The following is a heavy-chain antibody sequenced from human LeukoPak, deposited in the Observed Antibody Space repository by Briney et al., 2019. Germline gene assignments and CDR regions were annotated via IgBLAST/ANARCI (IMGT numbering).Heavy chain of an antibody. V-gene: IGHV4-39*01. D-gene: IGHD3-22*01. Sequence: SETLSLTCTVSGGSISSSSYYWGWIRQPPGKGLEWIRSIYYSESTYYNPSLKSRVTISVDTSKNQFSLKLSSVTAADTAVYYCARLRYYDSSGSPEFDYWGQGTLVTVSS. CDR2: IYYSEST. J-gene: IGHJ4*02. CDR1: GGSISSSSYY. CDR3: ARLRYYDSSGSPEFDY.